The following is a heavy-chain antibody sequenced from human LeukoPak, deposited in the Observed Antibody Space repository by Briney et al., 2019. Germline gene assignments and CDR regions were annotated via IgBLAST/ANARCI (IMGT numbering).Heavy chain of an antibody. Sequence: GGSLRLSCAVSGFTFSRYAMTWVRQAPGKGLEWVSIISDSGGYTDYADSVKGRFTISRDNSKNTLYLQMNSLRAEDTTVYYCASWAGTATGFSGPFDYWGQGTLVTVSS. CDR2: ISDSGGYT. D-gene: IGHD6-13*01. CDR3: ASWAGTATGFSGPFDY. J-gene: IGHJ4*02. CDR1: GFTFSRYA. V-gene: IGHV3-23*01.